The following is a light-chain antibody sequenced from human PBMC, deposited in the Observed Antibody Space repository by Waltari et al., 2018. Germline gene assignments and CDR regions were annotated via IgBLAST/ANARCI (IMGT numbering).Light chain of an antibody. CDR3: CSYAVSSTLV. Sequence: QSPLTPPASVSASPGQSITLPCTGTSSAIGNDNLVTWYQQHSGKVPKLIIYDVTQRPSGVSDRFSGSKSGNTASLTISGLQEDDEADYYCCSYAVSSTLVFGGGTKVTVL. CDR2: DVT. J-gene: IGLJ2*01. V-gene: IGLV2-23*02. CDR1: SSAIGNDNL.